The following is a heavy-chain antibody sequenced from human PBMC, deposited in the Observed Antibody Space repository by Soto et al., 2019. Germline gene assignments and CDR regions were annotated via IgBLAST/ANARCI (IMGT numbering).Heavy chain of an antibody. J-gene: IGHJ4*02. CDR1: GGSISSSSYY. D-gene: IGHD4-17*01. CDR3: ARQIYGDYLLDY. CDR2: IYYSGST. V-gene: IGHV4-39*01. Sequence: PSETLSLTCTVSGGSISSSSYYWGWIRQPPGKGLEWIGSIYYSGSTYYNPSLKSRVTISVDTSKNQFSLKLSSVTAADTAVYYCARQIYGDYLLDYRGQGTLVTVSS.